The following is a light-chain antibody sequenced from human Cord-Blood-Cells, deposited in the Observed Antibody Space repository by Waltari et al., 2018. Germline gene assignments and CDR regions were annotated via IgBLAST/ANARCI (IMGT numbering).Light chain of an antibody. J-gene: IGKJ1*01. CDR3: QQYNNWPRT. CDR1: QSVSSN. Sequence: EIVMTQSPATLSVSLAERATLSCRTSQSVSSNLAWYQQKPGQAPRLLIYGASTRATGIPARFSGSGSGTEFTLTISSLQSEDFAVYYCQQYNNWPRTFGQGTKVEIK. CDR2: GAS. V-gene: IGKV3D-15*01.